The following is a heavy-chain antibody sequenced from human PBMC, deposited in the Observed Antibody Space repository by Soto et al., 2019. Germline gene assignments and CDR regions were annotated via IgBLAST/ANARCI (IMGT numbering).Heavy chain of an antibody. D-gene: IGHD5-18*01. J-gene: IGHJ4*02. CDR3: ARVGVDTAMLGNFDY. CDR1: GFTFSDYY. CDR2: ISSSSSYT. Sequence: QVQLVESGGGLVKPGGSLRLSCAASGFTFSDYYMSWIRQAPGKGLEWVSYISSSSSYTNYADSVKGRFTISRDNAKNSLYLQMNSLRAEDTAVYYCARVGVDTAMLGNFDYWGQGTLVTVSS. V-gene: IGHV3-11*06.